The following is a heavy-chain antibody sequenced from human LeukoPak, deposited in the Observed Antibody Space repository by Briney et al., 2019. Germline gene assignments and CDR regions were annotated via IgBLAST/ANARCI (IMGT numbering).Heavy chain of an antibody. Sequence: LSLTCTVSGGSVNNGGYYWSWIRQHPGKGLEWVSYISSSGSTIYYADSVKGRFTISRDNAKNSLYLQMNSLRAEDTAVYYCANSDGYSSSYETGRNYWGQGTLVTVSA. V-gene: IGHV3-11*01. CDR2: ISSSGSTI. CDR1: GGSVNNGGYY. D-gene: IGHD6-13*01. J-gene: IGHJ4*02. CDR3: ANSDGYSSSYETGRNY.